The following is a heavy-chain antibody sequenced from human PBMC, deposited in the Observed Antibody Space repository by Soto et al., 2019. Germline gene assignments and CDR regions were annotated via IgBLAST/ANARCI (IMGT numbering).Heavy chain of an antibody. V-gene: IGHV4-59*04. D-gene: IGHD3-3*01. CDR1: GGSISSYY. CDR3: ARSGIYDFWSGYQPFDY. J-gene: IGHJ4*02. Sequence: SETLSLTCTVSGGSISSYYWSWIRQPPGKGLEWIGYIYYSGTTYYNPSLQSRVTISVDMSKNQLSLTLSSVTAADTAVYYCARSGIYDFWSGYQPFDYWGQGTLVTVSS. CDR2: IYYSGTT.